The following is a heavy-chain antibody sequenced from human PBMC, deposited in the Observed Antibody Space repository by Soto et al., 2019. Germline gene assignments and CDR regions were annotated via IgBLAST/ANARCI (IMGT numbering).Heavy chain of an antibody. D-gene: IGHD3-9*01. V-gene: IGHV4-39*01. Sequence: SETLSLTCTVSGGSISSSSYYWGWIRQPPGKGLEWIGSIYYSGSTYYNPSLKSRVTISVDTSKNQFSLKLSSVTAADTAVYYCARLGLDIVTGYSYYFDYWGQGTLVTVSS. CDR3: ARLGLDIVTGYSYYFDY. J-gene: IGHJ4*02. CDR2: IYYSGST. CDR1: GGSISSSSYY.